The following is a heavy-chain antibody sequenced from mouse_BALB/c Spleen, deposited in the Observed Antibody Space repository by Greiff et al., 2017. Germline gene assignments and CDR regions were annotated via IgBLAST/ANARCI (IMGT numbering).Heavy chain of an antibody. J-gene: IGHJ4*01. Sequence: VQLQQSGGGLVKPGGSLKLSCAASGFTFSDYYMYWVRQTPEKRLEWVATISDGGSYTYYPDSVKGRFTISRDNAKNNLYLQMSSLKSEDTAMYYCARVNWEDAMDYWGQGTSVTVSS. CDR1: GFTFSDYY. CDR2: ISDGGSYT. CDR3: ARVNWEDAMDY. D-gene: IGHD4-1*01. V-gene: IGHV5-4*02.